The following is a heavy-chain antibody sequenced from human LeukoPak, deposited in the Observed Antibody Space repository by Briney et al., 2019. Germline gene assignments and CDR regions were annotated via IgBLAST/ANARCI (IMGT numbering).Heavy chain of an antibody. V-gene: IGHV3-15*04. J-gene: IGHJ4*02. CDR1: GFSFRDAY. D-gene: IGHD2-8*02. CDR2: IESKSDGGTT. Sequence: GGSLRLSCAASGFSFRDAYMSWVRQTPGKGLEWVGRIESKSDGGTTDYAAPVKGRCIISRDDSESTLYLELNSLKIEDTGIYYCLVQYFFDYWGQGTLVTVSS. CDR3: LVQYFFDY.